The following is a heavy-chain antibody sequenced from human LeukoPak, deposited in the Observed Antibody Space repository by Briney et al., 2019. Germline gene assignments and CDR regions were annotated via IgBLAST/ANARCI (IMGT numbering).Heavy chain of an antibody. J-gene: IGHJ4*02. Sequence: GASVKVSCKASGYTFTSYGISWVRQAPGQGLEWMGWISAYNGNTNYAQKLQGRVTMTTDTSTSTAYMELRSLRSDDTAVYYCTKKPQYDILTGYAVPDYWGQGTLVTVSS. CDR1: GYTFTSYG. CDR3: TKKPQYDILTGYAVPDY. CDR2: ISAYNGNT. V-gene: IGHV1-18*01. D-gene: IGHD3-9*01.